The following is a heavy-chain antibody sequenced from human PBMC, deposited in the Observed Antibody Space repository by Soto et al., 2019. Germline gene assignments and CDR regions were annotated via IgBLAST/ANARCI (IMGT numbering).Heavy chain of an antibody. Sequence: EVQLLESGGGLVQPGGSLRLSCAASGFTFSSYAMSWVRQAPGKGLEWVSAISCSGGSIYYADSVKGRFTISRDNSKNTLYLQTNSLRAEDRAVYYCSKGRGRSNWYGRDAFDIWGQGTMVTVSS. J-gene: IGHJ3*02. D-gene: IGHD6-13*01. CDR2: ISCSGGSI. CDR1: GFTFSSYA. V-gene: IGHV3-23*01. CDR3: SKGRGRSNWYGRDAFDI.